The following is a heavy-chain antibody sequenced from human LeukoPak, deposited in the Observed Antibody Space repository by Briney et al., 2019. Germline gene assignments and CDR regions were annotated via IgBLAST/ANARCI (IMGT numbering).Heavy chain of an antibody. J-gene: IGHJ6*03. Sequence: SETLSLTCTVSGYSISSGYYWGCIRQPPGKGLAWIGSIYHSGRTFYNPSLKSRVTISVDTSKNQFSLRLTSVTAADTAVYFCARYSNRDLNYYFMDVWGNGTTVTISS. D-gene: IGHD2-21*01. CDR3: ARYSNRDLNYYFMDV. V-gene: IGHV4-38-2*02. CDR2: IYHSGRT. CDR1: GYSISSGYY.